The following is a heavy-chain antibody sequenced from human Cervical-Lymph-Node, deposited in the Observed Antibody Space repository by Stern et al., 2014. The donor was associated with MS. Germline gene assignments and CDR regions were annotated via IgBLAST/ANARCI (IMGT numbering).Heavy chain of an antibody. J-gene: IGHJ3*02. CDR3: ATEGAVPVTYAFDI. Sequence: APGKGLEWVGRIKSKTDGGTTDYAAPVRGRFTISRDDSENTMYLQMSSLKSEDTAVYYCATEGAVPVTYAFDIWGQGTLVTVSS. V-gene: IGHV3-15*01. D-gene: IGHD4-17*01. CDR2: IKSKTDGGTT.